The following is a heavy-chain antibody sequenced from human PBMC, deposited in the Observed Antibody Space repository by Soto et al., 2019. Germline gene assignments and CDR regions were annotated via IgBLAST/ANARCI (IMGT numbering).Heavy chain of an antibody. J-gene: IGHJ3*02. CDR2: ISGNNVYI. CDR1: GFNFSTYT. D-gene: IGHD2-21*02. Sequence: EAQLVESGGGLVKPGGSLRVSCAASGFNFSTYTMNWLRQAPGKGLEWVSSISGNNVYIYYADSVKGRFTISRDNTKNLLTLQMNSLRAEDTAVYYCARDRCTGRDCYRTYAFDMWGQGTLVTVSS. V-gene: IGHV3-21*02. CDR3: ARDRCTGRDCYRTYAFDM.